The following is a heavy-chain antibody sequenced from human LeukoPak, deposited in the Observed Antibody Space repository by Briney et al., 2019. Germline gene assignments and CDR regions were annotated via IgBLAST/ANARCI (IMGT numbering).Heavy chain of an antibody. D-gene: IGHD6-19*01. J-gene: IGHJ5*02. CDR1: GYTFTSYG. Sequence: ASVKVSCKASGYTFTSYGISWVRQAPGQGLEWMGWISAYNGNTNYAQKLQGGVTMTTDTSTSTAYMELRSLRSDDTAVYYCARDRGSGWYSGMNWFDPWGQGTLVTVSS. CDR2: ISAYNGNT. CDR3: ARDRGSGWYSGMNWFDP. V-gene: IGHV1-18*01.